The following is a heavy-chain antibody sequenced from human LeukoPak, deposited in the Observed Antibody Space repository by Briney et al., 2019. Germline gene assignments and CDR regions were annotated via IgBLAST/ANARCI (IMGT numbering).Heavy chain of an antibody. CDR1: GFTFSSSA. CDR3: AKVAGGYYFDY. J-gene: IGHJ4*02. D-gene: IGHD3-16*01. Sequence: ASVKVSCKASGFTFSSSAMSWVRQAPGKGLEWVSVISGSSDYVSYADSVRGRFTISRDNSKNTLYLQMNSLRAEDTAVYYCAKVAGGYYFDYWGQGTLVTVSS. CDR2: ISGSSDYV. V-gene: IGHV3-23*01.